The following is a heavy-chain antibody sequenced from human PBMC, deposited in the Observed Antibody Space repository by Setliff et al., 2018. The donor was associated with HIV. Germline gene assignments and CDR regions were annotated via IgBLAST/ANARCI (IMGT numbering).Heavy chain of an antibody. J-gene: IGHJ4*02. CDR2: IYTSGST. CDR3: ARHTVYGDYLSLYYFDY. D-gene: IGHD4-17*01. CDR1: GGSISSGSYY. Sequence: PSETLSLTCTVSGGSISSGSYYWSWIRQPAGKGLEWIGHIYTSGSTNYNPSLKSRVTISVDTSTNQFSLKLSSVTAADTAVYYCARHTVYGDYLSLYYFDYWGQGTLVTVSS. V-gene: IGHV4-61*09.